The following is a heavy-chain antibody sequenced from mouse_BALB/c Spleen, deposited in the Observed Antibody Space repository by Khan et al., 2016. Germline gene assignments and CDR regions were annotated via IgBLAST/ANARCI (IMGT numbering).Heavy chain of an antibody. Sequence: EVQLQESGPGLVKPSQSLSLTCTVTGYSITSDYTWNWIRQFPGNKLEWLGYISYSGNLNYNPSLKSRISITRDTSKNQFFRQLNSVTTDDTGTYYCSRRGYDEEGFAFWGQGTLVTVSA. CDR3: SRRGYDEEGFAF. D-gene: IGHD2-2*01. CDR1: GYSITSDYT. V-gene: IGHV3-2*02. CDR2: ISYSGNL. J-gene: IGHJ3*01.